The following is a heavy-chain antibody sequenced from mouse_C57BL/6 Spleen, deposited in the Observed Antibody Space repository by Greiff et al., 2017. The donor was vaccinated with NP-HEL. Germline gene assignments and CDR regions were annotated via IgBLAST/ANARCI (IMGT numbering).Heavy chain of an antibody. D-gene: IGHD1-1*01. Sequence: QVQLQQPGAELVKPGASVKMSCKASGYTFTSYWITWVKQRPGQGLEWIGDIYPGSGSTNYNEKFKSKATLTVDTSSSTAYMQHSSLTSEDSAVYYCARPYYYGSSLLAYWGQGTLVTVSA. CDR1: GYTFTSYW. V-gene: IGHV1-55*01. J-gene: IGHJ3*01. CDR3: ARPYYYGSSLLAY. CDR2: IYPGSGST.